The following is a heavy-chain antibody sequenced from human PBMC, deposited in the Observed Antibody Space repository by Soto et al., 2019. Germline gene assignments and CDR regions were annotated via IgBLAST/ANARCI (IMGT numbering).Heavy chain of an antibody. CDR3: ARESRDFFLWFDP. J-gene: IGHJ5*02. CDR1: GYIFSKYA. V-gene: IGHV1-3*01. Sequence: QVQLVQSGGEVKKPGASVKVSCKASGYIFSKYAIHWVRQVTGHKLEWMGWLNVGTGNTKYSQKFQGRVTITRDTSATTADMELHSLTSEDTAVYYCARESRDFFLWFDPWGQGTLVTVSS. CDR2: LNVGTGNT.